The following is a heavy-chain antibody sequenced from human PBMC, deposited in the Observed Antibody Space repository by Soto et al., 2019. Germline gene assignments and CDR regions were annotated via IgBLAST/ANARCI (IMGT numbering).Heavy chain of an antibody. CDR1: GFTFSNYW. Sequence: GGSLRLSCAASGFTFSNYWMNWVRQAPGKGLEWVANINQDGSEKSYVDSVKGRFSVSRDNAKNSLYLQMNSLRAEDAALYYCTRGISTPGVDFWGQGARVTVSS. V-gene: IGHV3-7*03. D-gene: IGHD2-15*01. CDR2: INQDGSEK. J-gene: IGHJ4*02. CDR3: TRGISTPGVDF.